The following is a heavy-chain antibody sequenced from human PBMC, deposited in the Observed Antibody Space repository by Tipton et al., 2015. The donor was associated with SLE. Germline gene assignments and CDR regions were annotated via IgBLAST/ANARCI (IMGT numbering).Heavy chain of an antibody. CDR3: AREAPSVTIFGLDY. D-gene: IGHD3-3*01. J-gene: IGHJ4*02. Sequence: TLSLTCTVSGGSASSDIYYWSWIRQPAGKGLEWIGRIYTSGSTNYNPSLESRATISVDTSKNQFSLKLSSVTAADTAVYYCAREAPSVTIFGLDYWGQGTLVTVSS. V-gene: IGHV4-61*02. CDR1: GGSASSDIYY. CDR2: IYTSGST.